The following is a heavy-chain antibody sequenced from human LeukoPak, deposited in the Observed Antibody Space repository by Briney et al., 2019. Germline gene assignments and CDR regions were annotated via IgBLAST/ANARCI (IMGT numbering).Heavy chain of an antibody. CDR2: INPNSGGT. CDR3: ARDPRRITIFGVVIPTNWFDP. CDR1: GYTFTGYY. Sequence: ASVTVSCKASGYTFTGYYMHWVRQAPGQGLEWMGRINPNSGGTNYAQKFQGRVTMTRDTSISTAYMELSRLRSDDTAVYYCARDPRRITIFGVVIPTNWFDPWGQGTLVTVSS. J-gene: IGHJ5*02. V-gene: IGHV1-2*06. D-gene: IGHD3-3*01.